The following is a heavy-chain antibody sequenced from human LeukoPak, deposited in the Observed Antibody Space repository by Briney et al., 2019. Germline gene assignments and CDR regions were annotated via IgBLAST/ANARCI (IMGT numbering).Heavy chain of an antibody. J-gene: IGHJ4*02. CDR1: EFTFSSYW. CDR3: ARLGARQTLEY. V-gene: IGHV3-7*01. D-gene: IGHD4-17*01. Sequence: SGGSLRLSCAASEFTFSSYWMSWVRQAPGKGLEWVANIKQDGGQIYYLESVKGRFTVSRDNAKNSLYLQMNSLRAEDTAVYYCARLGARQTLEYWGQGTLVTVSS. CDR2: IKQDGGQI.